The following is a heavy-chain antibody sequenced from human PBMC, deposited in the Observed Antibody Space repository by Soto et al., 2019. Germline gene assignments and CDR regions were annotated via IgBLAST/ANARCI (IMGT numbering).Heavy chain of an antibody. J-gene: IGHJ4*02. CDR2: IWYDGSNK. CDR1: GFTFSSYG. CDR3: ARNLNYCSGGSCYGATGY. V-gene: IGHV3-33*01. Sequence: QVQLVESGGGVVQPGRSLRLSCAASGFTFSSYGMHWVRQAPGKGLEWVAVIWYDGSNKYYADSVKGRFTISRDNSKNTLYLQMNSLRAEDTAVYYCARNLNYCSGGSCYGATGYWGQGTLVTVSS. D-gene: IGHD2-15*01.